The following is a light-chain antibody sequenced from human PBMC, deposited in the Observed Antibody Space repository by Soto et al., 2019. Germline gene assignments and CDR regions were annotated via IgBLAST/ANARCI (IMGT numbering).Light chain of an antibody. CDR3: QQYDSFSVT. V-gene: IGKV1-5*01. J-gene: IGKJ1*01. Sequence: DIQMTQSPSALSASVGATVTITCRSSRRMSGWLSWHQQKPGKPPNRLIYDVSALKRGVPPRFSGSGSGTEFTLTISSLQPDDFATYYCQQYDSFSVTFGQGTKVDI. CDR2: DVS. CDR1: RRMSGW.